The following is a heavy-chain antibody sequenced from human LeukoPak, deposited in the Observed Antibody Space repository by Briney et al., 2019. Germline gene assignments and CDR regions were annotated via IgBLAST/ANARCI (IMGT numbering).Heavy chain of an antibody. CDR1: GFTFSSYW. Sequence: PGGSLRLSCAASGFTFSSYWMSWVRQAPGKGLEWAANIKQDGSEKYYVDSVKGRFTISRDNAKNSLYLQMNSLRAEDTAVYYCARVGCSGGSCYRRDAFDIWGQGTMVTVSS. V-gene: IGHV3-7*01. CDR2: IKQDGSEK. J-gene: IGHJ3*02. CDR3: ARVGCSGGSCYRRDAFDI. D-gene: IGHD2-15*01.